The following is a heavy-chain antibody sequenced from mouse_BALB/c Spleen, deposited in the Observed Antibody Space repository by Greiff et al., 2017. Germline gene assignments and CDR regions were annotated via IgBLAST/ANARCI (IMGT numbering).Heavy chain of an antibody. CDR2: ISSGISTI. V-gene: IGHV5-17*02. J-gene: IGHJ4*01. Sequence: EVKLVESGGGLVQPGGSRKLSCAASGFTFSSFGMHWVRQAPEKGLEWVAYISSGISTIYYADKVKGRFTISRDNPKNTLFLQMTSLRSEDTALYYCARSAGNYYAMDYWGQGTSVTVSS. CDR1: GFTFSSFG. D-gene: IGHD2-1*01. CDR3: ARSAGNYYAMDY.